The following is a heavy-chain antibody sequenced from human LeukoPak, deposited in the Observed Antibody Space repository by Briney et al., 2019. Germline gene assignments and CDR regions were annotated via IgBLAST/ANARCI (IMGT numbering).Heavy chain of an antibody. CDR2: ISSTGRTI. J-gene: IGHJ4*02. CDR3: ARFRYNSTWGVFDY. V-gene: IGHV3-11*04. CDR1: GFSFSDYY. Sequence: GGSLRLSXGASGFSFSDYYMSWVRQAPGKGLEWISYISSTGRTIYYADSVKGRFTISRDNDKNTLYLQMNSLRAEDTALYYCARFRYNSTWGVFDYWGQGTLVTASS. D-gene: IGHD2/OR15-2a*01.